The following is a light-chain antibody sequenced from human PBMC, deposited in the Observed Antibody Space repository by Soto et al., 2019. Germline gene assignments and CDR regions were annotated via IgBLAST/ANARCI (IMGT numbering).Light chain of an antibody. J-gene: IGKJ5*01. CDR1: QSVTTR. V-gene: IGKV3-20*01. Sequence: IVLTQSPRTLSLSQGYRVTLSCRASQSVTTRLAWYQHNPGPAPRLLXPGASSRASGVPVRFSGSGSGTDCTVTISRLEPEDVSVYYCQLYSRSPRQITFGQGTRLEIK. CDR3: QLYSRSPRQIT. CDR2: GAS.